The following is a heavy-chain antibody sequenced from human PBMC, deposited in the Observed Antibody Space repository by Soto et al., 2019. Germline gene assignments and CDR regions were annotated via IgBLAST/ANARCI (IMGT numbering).Heavy chain of an antibody. V-gene: IGHV3-30*18. CDR3: AKDLYYDFWSGYPYYYYYYGMDV. CDR1: GFTFSSYG. Sequence: GGSLRLSCAASGFTFSSYGMHWVRQAPGKGLEWVAVLSYDGSNKYYADSVKGRFTISRDNSKNTLYLQMNSLRAEDTAVYYCAKDLYYDFWSGYPYYYYYYGMDVWGQGTTVTVSS. CDR2: LSYDGSNK. D-gene: IGHD3-3*01. J-gene: IGHJ6*02.